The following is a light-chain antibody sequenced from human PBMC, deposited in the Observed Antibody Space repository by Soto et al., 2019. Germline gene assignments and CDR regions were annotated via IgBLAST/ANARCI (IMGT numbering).Light chain of an antibody. J-gene: IGLJ3*02. Sequence: QSVLTQPPSASGSPGQSVTISCTGTSSDVGGYNYVSWYQQHPAKAPKLMIYEVNKRPSGVPDRFSGSKSGNTASLTVSGLQAEDEADYYCSSYAGSNSWVFGGGTKLTVL. CDR1: SSDVGGYNY. CDR3: SSYAGSNSWV. CDR2: EVN. V-gene: IGLV2-8*01.